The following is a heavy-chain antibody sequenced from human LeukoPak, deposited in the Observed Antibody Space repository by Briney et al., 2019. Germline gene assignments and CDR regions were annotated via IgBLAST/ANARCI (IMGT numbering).Heavy chain of an antibody. Sequence: GGSLRLSCVASGFTVSSNYMSWVRQAPGKGLEWVSVIYSGGSTYYADSVKGRFTISRHNSKNTLYLQMNSLRAEDTAVYYCAREGRAAPENHYYYYGMDVWGQGTTVTVSS. D-gene: IGHD2-15*01. CDR2: IYSGGST. CDR3: AREGRAAPENHYYYYGMDV. V-gene: IGHV3-53*04. CDR1: GFTVSSNY. J-gene: IGHJ6*02.